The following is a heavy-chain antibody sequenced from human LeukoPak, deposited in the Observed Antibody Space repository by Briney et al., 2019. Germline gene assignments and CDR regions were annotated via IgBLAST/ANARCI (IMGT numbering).Heavy chain of an antibody. CDR2: INHSGST. CDR1: GGSISSGDYY. J-gene: IGHJ5*02. V-gene: IGHV4-39*07. D-gene: IGHD1-20*01. CDR3: ARGALANWINFWFDP. Sequence: PSETLSLTCTVSGGSISSGDYYWSWIRQPPGKGLEWIGEINHSGSTNYNPSLKSRVTISVDTSKNQFSLKLSSVTAADTAVYYCARGALANWINFWFDPWGQGTLVTVSS.